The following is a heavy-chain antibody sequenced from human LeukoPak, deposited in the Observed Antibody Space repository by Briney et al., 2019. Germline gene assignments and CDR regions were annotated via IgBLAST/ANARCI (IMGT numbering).Heavy chain of an antibody. CDR2: IHSDGST. CDR1: GLTVSTNY. CDR3: ARDFDYFDSSGSHRRRNYFDY. J-gene: IGHJ4*02. D-gene: IGHD3-22*01. Sequence: SGGSLRLSCAASGLTVSTNYMTWVRQAPGKGLEWVSIIHSDGSTYYADSVKGRFTISRDNYKNTLYLQMNSLRGEDTAMYYCARDFDYFDSSGSHRRRNYFDYWGQGTLVTVSS. V-gene: IGHV3-53*01.